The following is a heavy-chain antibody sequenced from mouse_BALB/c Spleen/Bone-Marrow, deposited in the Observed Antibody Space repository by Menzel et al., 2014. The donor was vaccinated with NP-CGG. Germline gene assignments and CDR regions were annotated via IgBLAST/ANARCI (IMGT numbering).Heavy chain of an antibody. V-gene: IGHV3-1*02. CDR2: IHYSGST. D-gene: IGHD1-1*01. CDR3: AKDDYGRSRFAY. J-gene: IGHJ3*01. CDR1: GYSITSGYS. Sequence: EVKLVESGPDLVKPSQSLSLPCTVTGYSITSGYSWHWIRQFPGNKLEWMGYIHYSGSTNYNPSLKSRISITRDTSKNQFFLQLNSVTTEDTATYYCAKDDYGRSRFAYWGQGTLVTVSA.